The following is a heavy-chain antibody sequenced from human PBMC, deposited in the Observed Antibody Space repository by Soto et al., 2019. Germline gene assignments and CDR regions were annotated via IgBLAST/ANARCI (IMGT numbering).Heavy chain of an antibody. D-gene: IGHD4-17*01. CDR3: ARTTAVPNTLRSRYFFDY. V-gene: IGHV4-61*01. CDR2: VYYSGTT. Sequence: QVQLQESGPGLLKPSETLSLTCSVSGGSVSDKTYYWSWIRQPPGKRLEWIGCVYYSGTTNYNPSLKSRVTISVDLSKNRFSLRLSSVTTADTALYYCARTTAVPNTLRSRYFFDYWGQGTLVTVSS. CDR1: GGSVSDKTYY. J-gene: IGHJ4*02.